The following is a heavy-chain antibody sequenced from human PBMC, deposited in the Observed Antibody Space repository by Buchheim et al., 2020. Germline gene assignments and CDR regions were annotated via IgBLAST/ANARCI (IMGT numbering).Heavy chain of an antibody. D-gene: IGHD3-16*01. Sequence: EVQLLESGGDLVHPGGSLRLSCVASGFTFSKYAVSWVRQAPGKGLEWVSAVNPAGDAAYYADSVKGRFTISRDNSKDTLFFQMDSLRAEDTAVYYCGSDLRPYGSGGQGTL. V-gene: IGHV3-23*01. CDR2: VNPAGDAA. CDR3: GSDLRPYGS. CDR1: GFTFSKYA. J-gene: IGHJ1*01.